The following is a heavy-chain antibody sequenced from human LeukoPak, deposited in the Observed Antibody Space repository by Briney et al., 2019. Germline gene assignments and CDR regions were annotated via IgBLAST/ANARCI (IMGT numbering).Heavy chain of an antibody. D-gene: IGHD6-13*01. J-gene: IGHJ4*02. Sequence: PGGSLRLSCAASGFTFSSYAMHWVRQAPGKGLEWVAVISYDGSNKYYADSVKGRFTISRDNSKNTLYLQMNSLRAEDTAVYYCAKRMGPSIIATDLDYWGQGTPVTVSS. CDR2: ISYDGSNK. V-gene: IGHV3-30-3*02. CDR3: AKRMGPSIIATDLDY. CDR1: GFTFSSYA.